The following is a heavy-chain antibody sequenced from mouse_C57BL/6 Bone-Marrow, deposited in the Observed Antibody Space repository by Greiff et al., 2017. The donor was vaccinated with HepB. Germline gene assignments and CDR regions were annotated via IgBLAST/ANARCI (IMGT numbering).Heavy chain of an antibody. CDR1: GYTFTDYE. CDR3: TRGALLRYYFDY. D-gene: IGHD1-1*01. Sequence: QVQLKESGAELVRPGASVTLSCKASGYTFTDYEMHWVKQTPVHGLEWIGAIDPETGGTAYNQKFKGKAILTADKSSSTAYMELRSLTSEDSAVYYCTRGALLRYYFDYWGQGTTLTVSS. V-gene: IGHV1-15*01. CDR2: IDPETGGT. J-gene: IGHJ2*01.